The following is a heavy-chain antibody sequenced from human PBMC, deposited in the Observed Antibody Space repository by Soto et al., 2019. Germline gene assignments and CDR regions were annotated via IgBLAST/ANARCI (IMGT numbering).Heavy chain of an antibody. D-gene: IGHD3-10*01. CDR1: GFNFSTYS. J-gene: IGHJ5*02. Sequence: PGGSLRLSCAASGFNFSTYSMNWVRQAPGKGLEWVAVISCSGSNIYYTDSVKGRFTISRDNSKNTVSLQMNNLRPEDTAMYYCAKDSGEPHSPPLWNWFDPWGPGTLVTVSS. V-gene: IGHV3-48*01. CDR2: ISCSGSNI. CDR3: AKDSGEPHSPPLWNWFDP.